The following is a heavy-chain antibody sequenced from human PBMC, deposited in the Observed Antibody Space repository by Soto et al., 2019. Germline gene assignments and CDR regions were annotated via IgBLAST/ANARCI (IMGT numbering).Heavy chain of an antibody. V-gene: IGHV3-23*01. CDR1: GCTLSSYA. CDR2: IGGSGGST. CDR3: TKATQYGSGANCFPFDY. Sequence: GGALRLSCAASGCTLSSYARGRVRQAAGKGLEWVSAIGGSGGSTYYADSVKGRFTISRDNSKNTLYLQMNSLRAEDTAVYYCTKATQYGSGANCFPFDYWGLGTLVTVSS. J-gene: IGHJ4*02. D-gene: IGHD2-15*01.